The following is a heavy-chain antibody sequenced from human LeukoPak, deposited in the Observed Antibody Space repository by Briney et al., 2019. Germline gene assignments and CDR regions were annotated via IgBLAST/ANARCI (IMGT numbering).Heavy chain of an antibody. Sequence: SETLSLTCTVSGGSMSPYHWSWIRQPPGKGLEWIAYISDIGSINYNPSLKSRVTISLDTSKNQFSLKLSSVTAADTAVYYCAGHHPRNTVDFWGQGTLVTVSS. CDR2: ISDIGSI. V-gene: IGHV4-59*08. CDR1: GGSMSPYH. D-gene: IGHD2/OR15-2a*01. CDR3: AGHHPRNTVDF. J-gene: IGHJ4*02.